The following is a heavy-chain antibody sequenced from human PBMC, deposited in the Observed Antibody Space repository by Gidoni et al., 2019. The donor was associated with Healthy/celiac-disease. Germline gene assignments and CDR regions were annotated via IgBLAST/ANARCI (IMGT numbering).Heavy chain of an antibody. CDR1: GFPFSNAW. CDR2: IKSKTDGGTT. Sequence: EVQLVESGGGLVQPGGSLRLSCAASGFPFSNAWMSWVRQAPGKGLEWVGRIKSKTDGGTTDYAAPVKGRFTISRDDSKNTLYLQMNSLKTEDTAVYYCTTDDGRGYSGYDYYWGQGTLVTVSS. D-gene: IGHD5-12*01. V-gene: IGHV3-15*01. J-gene: IGHJ4*02. CDR3: TTDDGRGYSGYDYY.